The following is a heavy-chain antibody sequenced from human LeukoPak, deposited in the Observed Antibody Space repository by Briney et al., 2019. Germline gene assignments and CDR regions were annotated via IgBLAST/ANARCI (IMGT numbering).Heavy chain of an antibody. J-gene: IGHJ4*02. D-gene: IGHD6-6*01. V-gene: IGHV4-39*07. CDR1: GGSISSSSYY. CDR2: INHSGST. Sequence: PSETLSLTCTVSGGSISSSSYYWGWIRQPPGKGLEWIGEINHSGSTNYNPSLKSRVTISVDTSKNQFSLKLSSVTAADTAVYYCARGGRSIAARRAISIDYWGQGTLVTVSS. CDR3: ARGGRSIAARRAISIDY.